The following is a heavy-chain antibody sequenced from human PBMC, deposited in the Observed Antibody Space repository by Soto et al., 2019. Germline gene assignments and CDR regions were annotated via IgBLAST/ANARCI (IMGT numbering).Heavy chain of an antibody. J-gene: IGHJ4*02. V-gene: IGHV3-23*02. CDR3: AKYTLTEELGES. D-gene: IGHD1-26*01. CDR2: ISRGGEYT. Sequence: EVHLLESGGGLVQPGGSLRLSCAASGFTFGSYAMGWVRQAPGKGLEWVSGISRGGEYTFYKESVRGRFTISRDNFNSILYLQMHTLRADDTAIYYCAKYTLTEELGESWGQGTLVTVSS. CDR1: GFTFGSYA.